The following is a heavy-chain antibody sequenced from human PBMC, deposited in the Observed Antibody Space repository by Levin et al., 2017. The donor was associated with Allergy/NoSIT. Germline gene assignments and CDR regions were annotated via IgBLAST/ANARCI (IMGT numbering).Heavy chain of an antibody. CDR3: SRFRGGRAASSSKRFDY. CDR2: IFYTGNT. J-gene: IGHJ4*02. CDR1: GGSLSSYY. D-gene: IGHD3-10*01. V-gene: IGHV4-59*01. Sequence: SSETLSLTCTVSGGSLSSYYWSWIRQPPGKGLEYIGYIFYTGNTNYNPSLESRVSISVDTSKNQFSLKLTSLTAADTAAYYCSRFRGGRAASSSKRFDYWGQGTLVTVSS.